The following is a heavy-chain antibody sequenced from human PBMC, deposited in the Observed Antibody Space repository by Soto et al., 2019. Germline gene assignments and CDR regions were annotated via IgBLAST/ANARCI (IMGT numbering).Heavy chain of an antibody. V-gene: IGHV4-39*01. D-gene: IGHD3-9*01. CDR2: VYFRGNT. CDR1: GDSINSDKYY. Sequence: QLQLQESGPGLVKPSETLSLTCSVSGDSINSDKYYWGWIRQPPGKGLEWIGSVYFRGNTYYNPSLQTRVTISLDKSKSQFSLKLISVTAADSDVYFCARLEGLATISYYFDFWGQGALVTVSS. J-gene: IGHJ4*02. CDR3: ARLEGLATISYYFDF.